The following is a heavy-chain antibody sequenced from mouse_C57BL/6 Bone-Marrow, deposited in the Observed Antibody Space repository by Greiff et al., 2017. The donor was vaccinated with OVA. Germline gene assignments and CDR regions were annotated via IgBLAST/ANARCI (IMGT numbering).Heavy chain of an antibody. CDR1: GFTFSSYA. CDR2: ISSGGDYI. Sequence: EVHLVESGEGLVKPGGSLKLSCAASGFTFSSYAMSWVRQTPEKRLEWVAYISSGGDYIYYADTVKGRFTISRDNARNTLYLQMSSLKSEDTAMYYCTRGGPPWFAYWGQGTLVTVSA. J-gene: IGHJ3*01. CDR3: TRGGPPWFAY. V-gene: IGHV5-9-1*02.